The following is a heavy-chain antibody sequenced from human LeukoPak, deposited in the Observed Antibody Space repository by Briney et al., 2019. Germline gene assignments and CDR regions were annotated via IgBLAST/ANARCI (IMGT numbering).Heavy chain of an antibody. CDR2: IIPIFGTA. CDR3: ARPDFTMIGPGAFDI. CDR1: GGTFSSYA. V-gene: IGHV1-69*01. D-gene: IGHD3-22*01. J-gene: IGHJ3*02. Sequence: WASVKVSCKASGGTFSSYAISWVRQAPGQGLEWMGGIIPIFGTANYAQKFQGRVTITADESTSTAYMELSSLRSEDTAVYHCARPDFTMIGPGAFDIWGQGTMVTVSS.